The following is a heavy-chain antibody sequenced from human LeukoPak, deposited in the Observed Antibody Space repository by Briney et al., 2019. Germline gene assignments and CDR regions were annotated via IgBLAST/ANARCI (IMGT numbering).Heavy chain of an antibody. J-gene: IGHJ6*02. D-gene: IGHD2-21*02. CDR1: GFTFSRYW. CDR3: ARGTAMEIYFYGMDV. Sequence: PGGSLRLSCVASGFTFSRYWMTWVRQALGKGLEWVANIKQDGGEKTYVDSVKGRFTISRDNAKNAVYLQMNSLRVADTAVYYCARGTAMEIYFYGMDVWGQGTTVTVSS. V-gene: IGHV3-7*03. CDR2: IKQDGGEK.